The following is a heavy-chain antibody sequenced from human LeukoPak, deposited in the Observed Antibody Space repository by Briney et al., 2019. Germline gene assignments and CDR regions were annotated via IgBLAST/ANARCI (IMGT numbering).Heavy chain of an antibody. CDR3: ARVGIMITFGEVTRPPIAFDY. CDR2: INPNSGGT. Sequence: ASVKVSCKASGYTFTGYYMHWVRQAPGQGLEWMGWINPNSGGTNYAQKFQGRVTMTRDTSISTAYMELSRLRSDDTAVYYCARVGIMITFGEVTRPPIAFDYWGQGTLVTVSS. V-gene: IGHV1-2*02. CDR1: GYTFTGYY. J-gene: IGHJ4*02. D-gene: IGHD3-16*01.